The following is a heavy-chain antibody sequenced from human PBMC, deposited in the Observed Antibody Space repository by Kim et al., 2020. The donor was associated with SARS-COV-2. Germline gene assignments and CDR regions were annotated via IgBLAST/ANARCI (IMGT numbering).Heavy chain of an antibody. Sequence: SETLSLTCTVSGGSISSSSYYWGWIRQPPGKGLEWIGSIYYSGSTYYNPSLKSRVTISVDTSKNQFSLKLSSVTAADTAVYYCATDCSGGSCYSPYYYYGMDVWGQGTTVTVSS. J-gene: IGHJ6*02. CDR1: GGSISSSSYY. D-gene: IGHD2-15*01. CDR3: ATDCSGGSCYSPYYYYGMDV. V-gene: IGHV4-39*01. CDR2: IYYSGST.